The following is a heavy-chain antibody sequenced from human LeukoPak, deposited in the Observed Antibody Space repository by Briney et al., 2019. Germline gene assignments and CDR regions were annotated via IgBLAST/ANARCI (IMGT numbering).Heavy chain of an antibody. J-gene: IGHJ4*02. CDR3: ARKENVYYYFDY. CDR2: IYHSGTT. CDR1: GYSITSSSW. D-gene: IGHD3-10*01. Sequence: SETLSLTCAVSGYSITSSSWWAWIRQPPGKGLEWIGYIYHSGTTYYNPSLQSRVTMSVDTSKNQFSLKLSSVTAVDTAVYYCARKENVYYYFDYWGQGTLVTVSS. V-gene: IGHV4-28*01.